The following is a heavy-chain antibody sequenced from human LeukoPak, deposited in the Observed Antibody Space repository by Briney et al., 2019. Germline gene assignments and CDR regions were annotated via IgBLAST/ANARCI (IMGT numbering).Heavy chain of an antibody. Sequence: GGSLRLSCAASGFTFSDYYMSWIRQAPGKGLEWVSYISSSSSTIYYADSVKGRFTISRDNAKNSLYLQMNSLRDEDTAVYYCARSSIAAAGKGFDYWGQGTLVTVSS. D-gene: IGHD6-13*01. CDR2: ISSSSSTI. CDR3: ARSSIAAAGKGFDY. CDR1: GFTFSDYY. V-gene: IGHV3-11*04. J-gene: IGHJ4*02.